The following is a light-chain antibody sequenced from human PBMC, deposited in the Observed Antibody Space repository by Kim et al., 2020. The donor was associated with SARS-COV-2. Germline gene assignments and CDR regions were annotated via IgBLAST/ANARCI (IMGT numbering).Light chain of an antibody. CDR1: QSVSSN. CDR3: QQYNSWPLT. Sequence: VSPGEKATLSCGASQSVSSNLAWYQQKPGQAPRLLIYGASIRATDIPARFSGSGSGTEFTLTISSLQSEDFAVYYCQQYNSWPLTFGGGTKVDIK. CDR2: GAS. V-gene: IGKV3-15*01. J-gene: IGKJ4*01.